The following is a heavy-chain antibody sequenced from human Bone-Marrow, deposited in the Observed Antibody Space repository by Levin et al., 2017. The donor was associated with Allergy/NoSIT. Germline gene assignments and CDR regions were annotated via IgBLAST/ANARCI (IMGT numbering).Heavy chain of an antibody. J-gene: IGHJ6*03. CDR2: SYTSGNI. D-gene: IGHD2-21*01. CDR1: GVSITSGSYY. Sequence: PSETLSLTCTVSGVSITSGSYYWSWIRQPAGKGLEWIGHSYTSGNITYNPSLKSRVTISLDTSKNQFSLKLRSVTAAATAVYYCARVLQYSYYYTDVWGKGTMVTVSS. V-gene: IGHV4-61*09. CDR3: ARVLQYSYYYTDV.